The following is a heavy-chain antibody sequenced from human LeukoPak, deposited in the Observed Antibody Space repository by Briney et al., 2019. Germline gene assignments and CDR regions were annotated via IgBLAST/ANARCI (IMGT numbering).Heavy chain of an antibody. CDR1: GASIGSYY. CDR3: ARIMRPQLGYLDF. V-gene: IGHV4-4*07. J-gene: IGHJ4*02. D-gene: IGHD2-2*01. Sequence: SETLSLTCNVSGASIGSYYWNWIRQPAGKGLEWIGRISTSRGSNYNPSLKSRVTMSLDTSKNQVSLRLISVTAADTAIYFCARIMRPQLGYLDFWGQGALVTVSS. CDR2: ISTSRGS.